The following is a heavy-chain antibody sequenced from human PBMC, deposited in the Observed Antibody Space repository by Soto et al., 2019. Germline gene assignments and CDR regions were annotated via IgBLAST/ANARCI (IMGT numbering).Heavy chain of an antibody. CDR1: GGSISSDNW. Sequence: QVQLQESGPGLVKPSGTLSLTCAVSGGSISSDNWWSWVRQAPGKGLEWIGEVYPSGSTNYNPSLKSRVTISIDKSKNHSSLKLRSVTAADTAVYYCAARQGADWFDPWGQGTLVTVSS. J-gene: IGHJ5*02. V-gene: IGHV4-4*02. CDR3: AARQGADWFDP. D-gene: IGHD1-26*01. CDR2: VYPSGST.